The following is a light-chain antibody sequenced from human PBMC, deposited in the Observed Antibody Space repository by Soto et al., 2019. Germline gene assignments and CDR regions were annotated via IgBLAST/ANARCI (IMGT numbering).Light chain of an antibody. CDR2: DVS. J-gene: IGLJ2*01. CDR1: NSDVGYYDY. CDR3: CSYAGSRTFT. Sequence: QSALTQPASVSGSPGQSITISCTGTNSDVGYYDYVSWYQQHPGNAPKLIIYDVSSRPSGVSSRFSGSKSGNTASLTISGLRAEDEADYHCCSYAGSRTFTFGGGTQLTVL. V-gene: IGLV2-14*03.